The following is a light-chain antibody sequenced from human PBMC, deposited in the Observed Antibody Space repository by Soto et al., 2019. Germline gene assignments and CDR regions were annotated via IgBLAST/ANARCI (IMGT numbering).Light chain of an antibody. Sequence: EIVLTQSPGTLSLSPGERATLSCRASQSVSSSYLAWYQQKPGQAPRLLIHGASSRATGIPDRFSGSGSGTDFTLTISSLEPEDFAVYYCQQYGSSPPTFGQGTKVDIK. J-gene: IGKJ1*01. CDR1: QSVSSSY. V-gene: IGKV3-20*01. CDR2: GAS. CDR3: QQYGSSPPT.